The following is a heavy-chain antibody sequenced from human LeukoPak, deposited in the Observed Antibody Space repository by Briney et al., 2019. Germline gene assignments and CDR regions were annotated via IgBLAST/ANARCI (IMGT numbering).Heavy chain of an antibody. CDR1: GGSFSGYY. D-gene: IGHD2-21*02. CDR3: ARGTDGMVVVVTATIYYFDY. Sequence: ETLSLTCAVYGGSFSGYYWSWIRQPPGKGLEWIGEINHSGSTNYNPSLKSRVTISVDTSKNQFSLKLSSVTAADTAVYYCARGTDGMVVVVTATIYYFDYWGQGTLATVSS. V-gene: IGHV4-34*01. CDR2: INHSGST. J-gene: IGHJ4*02.